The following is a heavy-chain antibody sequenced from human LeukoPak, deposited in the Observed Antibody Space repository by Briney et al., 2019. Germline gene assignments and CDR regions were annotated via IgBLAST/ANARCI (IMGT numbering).Heavy chain of an antibody. V-gene: IGHV4-61*02. D-gene: IGHD6-13*01. CDR3: AREDSSSWYHRGTY. J-gene: IGHJ4*02. CDR1: GGSISSGSYY. Sequence: PSETLSLTCTVSGGSISSGSYYWSWIRQPAGKGLEWIGRIYTSGSTNYNPSLKSRVTISVDTSKNQFSLKLSSVTAADTAVYYCAREDSSSWYHRGTYWGQGTLVTVSS. CDR2: IYTSGST.